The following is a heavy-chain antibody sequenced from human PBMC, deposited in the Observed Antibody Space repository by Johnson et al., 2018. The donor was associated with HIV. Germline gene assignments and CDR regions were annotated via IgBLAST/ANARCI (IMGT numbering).Heavy chain of an antibody. J-gene: IGHJ3*02. CDR1: GFSFSDYY. Sequence: VQLVESGGGLVKPGGSLRLSCAASGFSFSDYYMTWIRQAPGKGLEWVSYISSSGSTIYYADSVKGRFTISRDNAKNSLYLQVNSLRAEDTAVYYCARDQEYSNNWAAFDIWGQGTMVTVSS. D-gene: IGHD6-13*01. V-gene: IGHV3-11*04. CDR3: ARDQEYSNNWAAFDI. CDR2: ISSSGSTI.